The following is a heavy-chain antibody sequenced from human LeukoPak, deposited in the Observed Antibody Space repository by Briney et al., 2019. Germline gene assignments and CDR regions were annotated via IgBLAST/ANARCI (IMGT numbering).Heavy chain of an antibody. CDR1: GGSISRSSYY. J-gene: IGHJ4*02. CDR2: IYYSGST. Sequence: PSETLSLTCTVSGGSISRSSYYWGWIRQPPGKGLEWIGSIYYSGSTYYNPSLKSRVTISVDTSKNQFSLKLSSVTAADTAVYYCARAVHAFDYWGQGTLVTVSS. CDR3: ARAVHAFDY. V-gene: IGHV4-39*07.